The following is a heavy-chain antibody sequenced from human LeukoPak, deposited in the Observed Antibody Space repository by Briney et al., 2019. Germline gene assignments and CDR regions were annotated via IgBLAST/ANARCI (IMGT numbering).Heavy chain of an antibody. CDR3: ARGGGGSSPN. V-gene: IGHV4-30-4*01. CDR1: NDSISSGDYY. D-gene: IGHD3-16*01. J-gene: IGHJ4*02. Sequence: SETLSLTCTVSNDSISSGDYYWNWIRQPPGKGLEWIGYIFHRGGTSYNPSLKSRILFSVDTSKNQFSLKLNSVTAADTAVYYCARGGGGSSPNWGQGTLVTVSS. CDR2: IFHRGGT.